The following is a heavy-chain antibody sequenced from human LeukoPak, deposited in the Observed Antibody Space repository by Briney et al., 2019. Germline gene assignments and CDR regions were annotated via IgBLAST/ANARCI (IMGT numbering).Heavy chain of an antibody. CDR1: GLTFSNYA. V-gene: IGHV3-23*01. CDR2: ISGSGGST. Sequence: PGGSLRLSCTASGLTFSNYAMTWVRQAPGKGLKWVSGISGSGGSTYYADSVKGRFTISRDNSKNTLYLQVNSLRAEDTAVYYCAKVPNFDLFRGGVFFQHWGQGTLVTVSS. CDR3: AKVPNFDLFRGGVFFQH. D-gene: IGHD3-16*01. J-gene: IGHJ1*01.